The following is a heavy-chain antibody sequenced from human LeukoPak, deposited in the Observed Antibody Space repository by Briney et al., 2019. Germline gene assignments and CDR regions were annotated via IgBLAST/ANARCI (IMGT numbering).Heavy chain of an antibody. V-gene: IGHV4-34*01. CDR3: ARGRSGYYLLPFDY. D-gene: IGHD3-22*01. Sequence: PSETLSLTCAVYGGSFSGYYWSWIRQPPGKGLEWIGEINHSGSTNYNPSLKSRVTISVDTSKNQFSLKLSSVTAADTAVYYCARGRSGYYLLPFDYWGQGTLVTVSS. CDR1: GGSFSGYY. CDR2: INHSGST. J-gene: IGHJ4*02.